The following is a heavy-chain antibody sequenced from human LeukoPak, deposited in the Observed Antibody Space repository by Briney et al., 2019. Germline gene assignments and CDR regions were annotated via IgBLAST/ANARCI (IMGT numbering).Heavy chain of an antibody. CDR2: INAGNGNT. V-gene: IGHV1-3*01. CDR3: ARVGLWNELGLIDY. Sequence: APVEVSFQASGYPFTSYALHWGRPAPGPRLWWMGWINAGNGNTKYSQKFQGRVTITRDTSASTAYMELSSLRSEDTAVYYCARVGLWNELGLIDYWGQGTLVTVSS. CDR1: GYPFTSYA. D-gene: IGHD1-1*01. J-gene: IGHJ4*02.